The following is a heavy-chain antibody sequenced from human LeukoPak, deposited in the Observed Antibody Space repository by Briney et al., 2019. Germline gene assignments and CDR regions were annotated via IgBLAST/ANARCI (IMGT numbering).Heavy chain of an antibody. J-gene: IGHJ4*02. Sequence: PSETLSLTCTVSGGSISSSSYYWGWIRQPPGKGLEWIGSIYYSGSTYYNPSLKSRVTISVDTSKNQFSLELSSVTAADTAVYYCARDSGIRFDYWGQGTLVTVSS. D-gene: IGHD1-14*01. V-gene: IGHV4-39*02. CDR1: GGSISSSSYY. CDR2: IYYSGST. CDR3: ARDSGIRFDY.